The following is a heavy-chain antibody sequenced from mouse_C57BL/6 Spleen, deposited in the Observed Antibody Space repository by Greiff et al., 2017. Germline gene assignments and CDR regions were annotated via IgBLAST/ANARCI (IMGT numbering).Heavy chain of an antibody. D-gene: IGHD1-1*01. CDR2: INPYNGGT. J-gene: IGHJ3*01. CDR3: AKSECYCSSLAY. V-gene: IGHV1-19*01. CDR1: GYTFTDYY. Sequence: EVQLQQSGPVLVKPGASVKLSCKASGYTFTDYYMNWVKQSHGKSLEWIGVINPYNGGTSYNQKFKGKATLTVDKSSSTAYMELNSLTSEDSAVYDCAKSECYCSSLAYWGQGTLVTVSA.